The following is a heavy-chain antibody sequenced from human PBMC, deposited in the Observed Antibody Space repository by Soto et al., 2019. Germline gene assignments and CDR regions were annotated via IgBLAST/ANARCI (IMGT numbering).Heavy chain of an antibody. CDR2: IYYSGST. CDR1: NGSLSSNY. Sequence: SETLSLTCTVSNGSLSSNYWSWIRQSPGKGLEWIGNIYYSGSTNYNPSLKSRVTMSVDTSKSQFTLKLSSVTAADTGVYFCERYFTVPVEFFDYWGQGTLVTVSS. J-gene: IGHJ4*02. D-gene: IGHD3-9*01. CDR3: ERYFTVPVEFFDY. V-gene: IGHV4-59*01.